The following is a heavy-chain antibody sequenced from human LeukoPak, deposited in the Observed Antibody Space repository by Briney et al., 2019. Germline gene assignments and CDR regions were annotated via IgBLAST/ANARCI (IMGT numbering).Heavy chain of an antibody. CDR3: ARAGYDSGSRGPFDY. J-gene: IGHJ4*02. D-gene: IGHD1-26*01. CDR1: GGSISSGSYY. V-gene: IGHV4-61*02. Sequence: PSETLSLTCTVSGGSISSGSYYWSWIRQPAGKGLEWIGRIYTSGSTNYNPSLKSRVTISVDTSKNQFSLKLSSVTAADMAVYYCARAGYDSGSRGPFDYWGQGTLVTVSS. CDR2: IYTSGST.